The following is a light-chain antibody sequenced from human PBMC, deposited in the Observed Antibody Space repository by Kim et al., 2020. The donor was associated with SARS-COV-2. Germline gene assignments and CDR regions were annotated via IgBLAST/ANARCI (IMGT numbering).Light chain of an antibody. CDR1: SSDIGGYNY. CDR3: SSKTSSSTVV. CDR2: DVS. V-gene: IGLV2-14*04. Sequence: GQSITISCTGTSSDIGGYNYVSWCQQHPGKAPKLMIYDVSKRPSGVSNRFSGSKSGNTASLTISGLRAEDEADYYCSSKTSSSTVVFGGGTQLTVL. J-gene: IGLJ2*01.